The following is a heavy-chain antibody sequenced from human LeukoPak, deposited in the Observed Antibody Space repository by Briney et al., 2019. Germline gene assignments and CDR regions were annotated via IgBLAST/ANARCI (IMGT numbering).Heavy chain of an antibody. V-gene: IGHV3-30*03. CDR3: ARDLSGVTGYTYGRGIDY. CDR2: ISYDGSNK. D-gene: IGHD5-18*01. J-gene: IGHJ4*02. CDR1: GFTFSSYC. Sequence: GGSLRLSCAASGFTFSSYCMHWVRQAPGKGLEWVAVISYDGSNKYYADSVKGRFTISRDNAKTSLYLQMNSLRAEDTAVYYCARDLSGVTGYTYGRGIDYWGQGTLVTVSS.